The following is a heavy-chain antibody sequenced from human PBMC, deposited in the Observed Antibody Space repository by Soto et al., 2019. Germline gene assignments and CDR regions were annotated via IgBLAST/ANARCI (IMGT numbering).Heavy chain of an antibody. CDR1: GGSFRGYF. CDR2: INHSGIT. Sequence: SETLSLTCAVYGGSFRGYFWSWIRQPPGKGLEWIGEINHSGITSYSPSLGSRVTTSVDTPKNQFSLRLRSVTAADTAIYYCARRFCSDSYCSYFDYWGRGTLVTVSS. V-gene: IGHV4-34*10. J-gene: IGHJ4*02. CDR3: ARRFCSDSYCSYFDY. D-gene: IGHD2-15*01.